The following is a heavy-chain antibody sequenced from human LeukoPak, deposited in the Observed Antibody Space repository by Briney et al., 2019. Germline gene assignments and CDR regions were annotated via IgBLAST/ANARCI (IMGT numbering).Heavy chain of an antibody. J-gene: IGHJ4*02. CDR1: GFTFSGYN. Sequence: GGSLRLSCAVSGFTFSGYNMNWVRQAPGKGLEWIAYISSTSVIYYADSLKGRFTISRDNAKNSLYLQMNSLRVDDTAVYYCAREGDGGNSGFAYWGQGTLVIVSS. CDR2: ISSTSVI. V-gene: IGHV3-48*01. CDR3: AREGDGGNSGFAY. D-gene: IGHD4-23*01.